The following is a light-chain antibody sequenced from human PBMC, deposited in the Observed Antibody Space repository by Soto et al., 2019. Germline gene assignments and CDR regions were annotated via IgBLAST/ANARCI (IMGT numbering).Light chain of an antibody. J-gene: IGKJ2*01. V-gene: IGKV2-28*01. CDR3: MQALQTPYT. Sequence: DTALTQSPPSLPVTPGESASISCRSSQSLLHSNGYNYLDWYLQKPGQSPQLLIYLGSTRASGVPDRFSGSGSGTDFTLKISRVEAEDVGIYHCMQALQTPYTFGQGTKLEIK. CDR1: QSLLHSNGYNY. CDR2: LGS.